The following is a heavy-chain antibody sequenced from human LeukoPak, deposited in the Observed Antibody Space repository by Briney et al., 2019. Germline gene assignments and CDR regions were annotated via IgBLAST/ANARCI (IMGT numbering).Heavy chain of an antibody. V-gene: IGHV4-59*08. D-gene: IGHD3-22*01. CDR3: ARLYYDSSRYPTWFDP. CDR2: IYYSGST. J-gene: IGHJ5*02. CDR1: GDSISSYY. Sequence: SQTLSLTCTVSGDSISSYYWSWIRQPPGKGLEWIGYIYYSGSTNYNPSLNSRVTISVDTSKNQFSLKLSSVTAADTAVYYCARLYYDSSRYPTWFDPWGQGTLVTVSS.